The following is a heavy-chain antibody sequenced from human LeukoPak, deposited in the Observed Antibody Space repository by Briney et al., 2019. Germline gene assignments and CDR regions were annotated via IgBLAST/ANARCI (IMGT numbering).Heavy chain of an antibody. J-gene: IGHJ6*03. D-gene: IGHD3-22*01. CDR1: GFTFSNYW. CDR2: ITPNGDSR. V-gene: IGHV3-74*01. CDR3: ARDRKGKDYYDSSGYYYYYYMDV. Sequence: GGSLRLSCAASGFTFSNYWMHWVRQVPGKGLVWVSRITPNGDSRSYADSVKGRFTISRGNAKNSLYLQMNSLRAEDTAVYYCARDRKGKDYYDSSGYYYYYYMDVWGKGTTVTVSS.